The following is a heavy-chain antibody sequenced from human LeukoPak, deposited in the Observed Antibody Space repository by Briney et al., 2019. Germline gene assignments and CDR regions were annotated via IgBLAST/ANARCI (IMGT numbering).Heavy chain of an antibody. V-gene: IGHV4-34*01. J-gene: IGHJ4*02. Sequence: ASETLSLTCAVYGGSFSGYYWSWIRQPPGKGLEWIGEINHSGSTNYNPSLKSRVTISVDTSKNQFSLKLSSVTAADTAVYYCATSIAARTLYFDYWGQGTLVTVSS. CDR2: INHSGST. D-gene: IGHD6-6*01. CDR3: ATSIAARTLYFDY. CDR1: GGSFSGYY.